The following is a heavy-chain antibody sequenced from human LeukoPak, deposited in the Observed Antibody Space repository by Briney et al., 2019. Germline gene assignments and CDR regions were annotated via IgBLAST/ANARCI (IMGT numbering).Heavy chain of an antibody. CDR3: AQLLDDNPIRWYFAL. V-gene: IGHV3-33*08. J-gene: IGHJ2*01. CDR2: IWYGGSNK. D-gene: IGHD1-14*01. CDR1: GFTFSSYG. Sequence: GRSLRLSCAASGFTFSSYGMHWVRQAPGKGLEWVAVIWYGGSNKYYADSVKGRFTISRDNSKNTLYLQMNSLRADDTAVYYCAQLLDDNPIRWYFALWGRGTLVTVSS.